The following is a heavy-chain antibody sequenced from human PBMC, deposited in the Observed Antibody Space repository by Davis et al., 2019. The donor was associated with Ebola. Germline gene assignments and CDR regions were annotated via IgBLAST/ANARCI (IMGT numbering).Heavy chain of an antibody. CDR3: VRDKDYGFDY. Sequence: ETLSLTCTVSGDSITSYYWSCIRQPPGKGLEWISNIRTTTEGGMTYADSVKGRFTISRDDARDSLSLQMTSLRDEDTAVYYCVRDKDYGFDYWGQGTLVTVSS. J-gene: IGHJ4*02. CDR1: GDSITSYY. D-gene: IGHD4-17*01. CDR2: IRTTTEGG. V-gene: IGHV3-48*02.